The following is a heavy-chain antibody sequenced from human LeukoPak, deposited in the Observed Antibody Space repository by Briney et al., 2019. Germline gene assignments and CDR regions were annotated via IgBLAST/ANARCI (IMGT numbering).Heavy chain of an antibody. Sequence: PSETLSLTCTVSGYSINSGYYWGWIRQPPGKGLEWIGSIYHSGSTYYNPSLKSRVTISVDTSKNQCSLKLSSVTAADTAVYYCARGGGNGGGWVGHFYYMDVWGKGTTVIVSS. V-gene: IGHV4-38-2*02. J-gene: IGHJ6*03. CDR1: GYSINSGYY. D-gene: IGHD4-23*01. CDR3: ARGGGNGGGWVGHFYYMDV. CDR2: IYHSGST.